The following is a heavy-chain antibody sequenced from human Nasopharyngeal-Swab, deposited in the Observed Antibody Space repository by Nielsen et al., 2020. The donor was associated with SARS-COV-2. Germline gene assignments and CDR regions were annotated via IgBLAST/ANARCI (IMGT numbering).Heavy chain of an antibody. Sequence: GGSLRLSCAASGFTFDDYAMHWVRQAPGKGLEWVSGISWNSGSIGYADSVTGRFTISRDNAKNSLYLQMNSLRAEDTALYYCAAYGSGSYYTLWGQGTLVTVSS. CDR1: GFTFDDYA. CDR3: AAYGSGSYYTL. V-gene: IGHV3-9*01. CDR2: ISWNSGSI. J-gene: IGHJ4*02. D-gene: IGHD3-10*01.